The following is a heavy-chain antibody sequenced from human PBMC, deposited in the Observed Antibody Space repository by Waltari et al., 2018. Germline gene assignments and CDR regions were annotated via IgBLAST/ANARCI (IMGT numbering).Heavy chain of an antibody. CDR2: ISSDGDSE. D-gene: IGHD3-22*01. V-gene: IGHV3-30*09. CDR3: ARDKEDRVDY. J-gene: IGHJ4*02. CDR1: DFPFRDYS. Sequence: QVQLVESGGGVVQPGGSLRLSWVASDFPFRDYSIHWVRQAPGQGLEWVSVISSDGDSERYEDSVKGRFAISRDNPGNTVYLQMNDLRAEDTGVYYCARDKEDRVDYWGQGILVSVSS.